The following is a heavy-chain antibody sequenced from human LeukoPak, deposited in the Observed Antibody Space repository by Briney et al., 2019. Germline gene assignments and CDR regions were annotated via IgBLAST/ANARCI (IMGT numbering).Heavy chain of an antibody. CDR3: ARRGCSGGSCYFPTYYYDSSGYIFDY. D-gene: IGHD3-22*01. Sequence: ASVKVSCKASGYTFTSYDINWVRQATGQGLEWMGWMNPKSGNTGYAQKFQGRVTITADESTSTAYMELSSLRSEDTAVYYCARRGCSGGSCYFPTYYYDSSGYIFDYWGQGTLVTVSS. CDR1: GYTFTSYD. CDR2: MNPKSGNT. J-gene: IGHJ4*02. V-gene: IGHV1-8*01.